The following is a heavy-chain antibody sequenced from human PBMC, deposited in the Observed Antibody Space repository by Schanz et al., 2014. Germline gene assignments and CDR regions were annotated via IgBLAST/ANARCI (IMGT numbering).Heavy chain of an antibody. J-gene: IGHJ6*03. CDR1: GFTFTTHS. V-gene: IGHV3-23*04. D-gene: IGHD4-17*01. CDR3: ARDGDRFYHNYYMDV. Sequence: EVQLVESGGGLVQPGGSLRLSCAASGFTFTTHSMTWVRQAPGKGLEWVSGISGSGGSTYYADSVKGRFTISRDNSKTTLSLQMNSLRAEDTAVYYGARDGDRFYHNYYMDVWGKGTTVTVSS. CDR2: ISGSGGST.